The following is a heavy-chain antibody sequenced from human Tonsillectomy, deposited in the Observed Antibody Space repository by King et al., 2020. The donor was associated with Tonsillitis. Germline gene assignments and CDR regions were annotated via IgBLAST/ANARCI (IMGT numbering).Heavy chain of an antibody. Sequence: VQLVESGGGLVQPGGSLRLSCAASGFTFSSYAMSWVRQAPGKGLEWVSGISGSGGSTYYADSVKGRFTISRDNSKNTLYLQMNSLRAEDTAVYYCAKGAYYDIVTDYYGGYWGEGTLVSVSS. V-gene: IGHV3-23*04. CDR1: GFTFSSYA. D-gene: IGHD3-9*01. CDR2: ISGSGGST. J-gene: IGHJ4*02. CDR3: AKGAYYDIVTDYYGGY.